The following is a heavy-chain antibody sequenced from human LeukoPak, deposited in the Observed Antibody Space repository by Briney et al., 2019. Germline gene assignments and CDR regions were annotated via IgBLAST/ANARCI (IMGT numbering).Heavy chain of an antibody. J-gene: IGHJ3*02. Sequence: GGSLRLSCVVSGFTVSNNYMSWVRQAPGKGLEWVSVIYSGGSTYYADSVKGRFTISRDNSKNTLYLQMNSLRAEDTAVYYCARANYYDSSAHDDAFDIWGQGTMVTVSS. V-gene: IGHV3-53*01. CDR3: ARANYYDSSAHDDAFDI. CDR2: IYSGGST. D-gene: IGHD3-22*01. CDR1: GFTVSNNY.